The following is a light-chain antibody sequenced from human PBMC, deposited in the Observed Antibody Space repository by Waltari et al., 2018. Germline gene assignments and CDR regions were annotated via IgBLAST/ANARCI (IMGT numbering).Light chain of an antibody. CDR1: NIGTYS. J-gene: IGLJ1*01. Sequence: SYVVTQPPSVSVAPGETATITCGGDNIGTYSVHWYQQKAGQAPVLVIFYDRDRPSGSPDRFSDSNSGNTATLTISRVEAGDEARYYCHVWHPHVDPGVFGTGTEVTVL. CDR3: HVWHPHVDPGV. CDR2: YDR. V-gene: IGLV3-21*04.